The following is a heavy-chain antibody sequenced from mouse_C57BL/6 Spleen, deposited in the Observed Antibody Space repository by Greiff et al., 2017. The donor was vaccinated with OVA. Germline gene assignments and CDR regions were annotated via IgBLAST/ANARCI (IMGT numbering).Heavy chain of an antibody. J-gene: IGHJ2*01. CDR2: IYPGDGDT. D-gene: IGHD2-5*01. CDR3: ARGPYYSNYLDY. CDR1: GYAFSSSW. V-gene: IGHV1-82*01. Sequence: QVQLQQSGPELVKPGASVKISCKASGYAFSSSWMNWVKQRPGKGLEWIGRIYPGDGDTNYNGKFKGKATLTADKSSSTAYMQLSSLTSADSAVYFCARGPYYSNYLDYWGQDTTLTVSS.